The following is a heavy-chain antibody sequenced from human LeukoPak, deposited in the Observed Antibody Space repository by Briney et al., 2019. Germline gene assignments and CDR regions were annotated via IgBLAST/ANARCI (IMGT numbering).Heavy chain of an antibody. D-gene: IGHD5-18*01. CDR3: ARDRLGGYSYGYDY. CDR2: IWYDGSNK. J-gene: IGHJ4*02. CDR1: GFTFSSYG. V-gene: IGHV3-33*01. Sequence: PGRSLRLSCAASGFTFSSYGMHWVRQAPGKGLEWVAVIWYDGSNKYYADSVKGRFTISRDNSKNTLYPQMNSLRAEDTAVYYCARDRLGGYSYGYDYWGQGTLVTVSS.